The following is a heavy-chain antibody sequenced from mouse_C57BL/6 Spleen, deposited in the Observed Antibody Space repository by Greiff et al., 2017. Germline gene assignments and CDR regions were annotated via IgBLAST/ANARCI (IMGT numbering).Heavy chain of an antibody. CDR1: GYTFTSYW. CDR2: IDPSDSST. CDR3: ARRRAMDY. V-gene: IGHV1-50*01. J-gene: IGHJ4*01. Sequence: VQLQQPGAELVKPGASVKLSCKASGYTFTSYWMQWVKQRPGQGLEWIGEIDPSDSSTNYNQKFKGKATLTVDTSYSTAYMQLSSLTSEDSAVYYCARRRAMDYWGQGASVTVSS.